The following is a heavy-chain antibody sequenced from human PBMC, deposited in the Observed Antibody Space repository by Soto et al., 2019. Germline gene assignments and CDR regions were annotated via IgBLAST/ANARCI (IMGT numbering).Heavy chain of an antibody. D-gene: IGHD3-22*01. CDR3: AKDFDYDSSGYLPYFDY. Sequence: PGGSLRLSCGASGCTFRSYARSWVRQAPGKGLEWVSAISGSGGSTYYADSVKGRFTISRDNSKNTLYLQMNSLRAEDTAVYYCAKDFDYDSSGYLPYFDYWGQGTLVTVSS. J-gene: IGHJ4*02. CDR1: GCTFRSYA. CDR2: ISGSGGST. V-gene: IGHV3-23*01.